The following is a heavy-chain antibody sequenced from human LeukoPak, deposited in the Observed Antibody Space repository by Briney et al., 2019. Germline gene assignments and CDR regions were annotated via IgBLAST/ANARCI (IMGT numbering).Heavy chain of an antibody. Sequence: GGSLRLSCAASGFTFSSSAMSWVRQVPGKGLEWVSGISSSGGSTNYADSVRGRFTISRDNSKNTLYVQMNSLRAEDTAVYYCARVAAAGRTYWGQGTLVTVSS. V-gene: IGHV3-23*01. CDR1: GFTFSSSA. D-gene: IGHD6-13*01. CDR2: ISSSGGST. CDR3: ARVAAAGRTY. J-gene: IGHJ4*02.